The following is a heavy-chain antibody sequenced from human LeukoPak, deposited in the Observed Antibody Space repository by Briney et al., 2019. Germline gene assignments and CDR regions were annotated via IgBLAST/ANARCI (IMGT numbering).Heavy chain of an antibody. CDR2: MNPNSGNT. CDR1: GYTFTSYD. D-gene: IGHD6-13*01. CDR3: ARMFIAAAGTHRYYYYGMDV. Sequence: ASVTVSCKASGYTFTSYDINWVRQATGQGLEWMGWMNPNSGNTGYAQKFQGRVTMTRSTSISTAYMELSSLRSEDTAVYYCARMFIAAAGTHRYYYYGMDVWGQGTTVTVSS. V-gene: IGHV1-8*01. J-gene: IGHJ6*02.